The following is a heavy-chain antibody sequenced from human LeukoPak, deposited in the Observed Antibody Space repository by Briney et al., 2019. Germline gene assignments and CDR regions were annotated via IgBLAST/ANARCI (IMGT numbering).Heavy chain of an antibody. Sequence: SETLSLTCTVSGGSISSYYWSWIRQPAGKGLEWIGRIYTSGSTNYNPYLKSRVTMSVDPSKNQISLKLSSVTAADTAVYYCARVGGEYYGSGSYSWFDPWGQGTLVTVSS. CDR2: IYTSGST. J-gene: IGHJ5*02. CDR1: GGSISSYY. V-gene: IGHV4-4*07. D-gene: IGHD3-10*01. CDR3: ARVGGEYYGSGSYSWFDP.